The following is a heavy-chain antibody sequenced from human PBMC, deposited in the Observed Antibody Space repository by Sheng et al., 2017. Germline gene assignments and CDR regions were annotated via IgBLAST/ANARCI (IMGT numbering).Heavy chain of an antibody. V-gene: IGHV3-11*01. CDR2: ISRGGDSI. D-gene: IGHD3-10*01. Sequence: QGQLVESGGGVVKPGGSLRLSCAGSGYTLRDYYMNWIRQAPGKGLEWISYISRGGDSIHYAESVKGRFTVSRDNAKNSLYLQMNNLRAEDTALYYCARDPFGTHDFGDNVPDRWGQGTLVTVSS. CDR3: ARDPFGTHDFGDNVPDR. J-gene: IGHJ5*02. CDR1: GYTLRDYY.